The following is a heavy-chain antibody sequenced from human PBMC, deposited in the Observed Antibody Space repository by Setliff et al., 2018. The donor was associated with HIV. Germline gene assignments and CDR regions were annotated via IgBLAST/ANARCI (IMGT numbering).Heavy chain of an antibody. CDR1: GGSFTGYY. D-gene: IGHD3-22*01. CDR2: INHSGNT. Sequence: PSETLSLTCAVSGGSFTGYYWSWIRQTPGKGLEWIAGINHSGNTNYNPSLKSRVTISVVTSKSHFSLKMTSVTAADTAIYFCARGALSLTMTKLLSFFDSWGQGTQVTVSS. J-gene: IGHJ4*02. V-gene: IGHV4-34*01. CDR3: ARGALSLTMTKLLSFFDS.